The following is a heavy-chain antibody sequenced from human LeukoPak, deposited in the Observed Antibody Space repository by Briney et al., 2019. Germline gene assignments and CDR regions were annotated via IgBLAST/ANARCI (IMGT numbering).Heavy chain of an antibody. CDR2: IWSDGSNR. V-gene: IGHV3-33*06. Sequence: GQSLRLSCAASGFMFTHHGMHWVRQAPGRGVEWVEVIWSDGSNRFYSDSVKGRFAISRDDSNDMVYLQMNGLRADDTAVYYCAKDIQGGFDYTNSLDSWGQGTLVIVSS. CDR1: GFMFTHHG. CDR3: AKDIQGGFDYTNSLDS. J-gene: IGHJ4*02. D-gene: IGHD4-11*01.